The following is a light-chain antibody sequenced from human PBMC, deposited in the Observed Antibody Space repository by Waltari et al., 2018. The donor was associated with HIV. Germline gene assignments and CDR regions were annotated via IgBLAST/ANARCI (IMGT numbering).Light chain of an antibody. J-gene: IGLJ3*02. V-gene: IGLV1-51*01. CDR2: DNN. CDR1: SSNIGHNY. CDR3: GTWDSGLSAVV. Sequence: QSVLTQPPSVSAAPGQKVTISCSGSSSNIGHNYVSWYQQLPGTAPKLLIYDNNKRPSGIPDRFSGSKSGPSATLGITGLQTGDEADYYCGTWDSGLSAVVFGGGTKLTVL.